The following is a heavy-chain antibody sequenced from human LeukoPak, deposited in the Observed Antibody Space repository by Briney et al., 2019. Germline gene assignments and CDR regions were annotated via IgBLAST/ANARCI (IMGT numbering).Heavy chain of an antibody. CDR2: ISSSGSTI. J-gene: IGHJ4*02. CDR3: ATAKSIVGVIE. CDR1: GFPFSDYY. Sequence: GGSLRLSCAASGFPFSDYYMSWIRQAPGKGLEWVSYISSSGSTISHADSVKGRFTISRDNAKNSLYLQMNSLRAEDTAVYYCATAKSIVGVIEWGQGTLVTVSS. V-gene: IGHV3-11*01. D-gene: IGHD3-16*01.